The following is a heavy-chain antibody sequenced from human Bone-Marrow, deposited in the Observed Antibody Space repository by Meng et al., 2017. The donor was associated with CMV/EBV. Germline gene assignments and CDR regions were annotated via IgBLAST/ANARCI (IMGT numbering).Heavy chain of an antibody. Sequence: GGSLRLSCAASGFTFSSYEMNWVRQAPGKGLEWVSYISSSGSTIYYADSVKGRFTISRDNAKNSLYLQMNSLRAEDTAVYYCARGQNPPQDIAARTNYYYGMDVWGQGTTVTVSS. CDR1: GFTFSSYE. CDR3: ARGQNPPQDIAARTNYYYGMDV. J-gene: IGHJ6*02. V-gene: IGHV3-48*03. CDR2: ISSSGSTI. D-gene: IGHD6-6*01.